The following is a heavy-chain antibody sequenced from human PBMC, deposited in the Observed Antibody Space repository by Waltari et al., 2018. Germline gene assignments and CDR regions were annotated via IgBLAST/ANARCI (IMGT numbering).Heavy chain of an antibody. CDR3: GRGGGVLAAHFDY. D-gene: IGHD3-3*01. J-gene: IGHJ4*02. CDR1: GYIFSSYA. CDR2: ISHGGGNK. V-gene: IGHV3-30*14. Sequence: QVQLVESGGGVVQPGRSLRLSCAASGYIFSSYAMHWVRQAPGKGLEWVAFISHGGGNKYYEDSMKGRFTISRDNSKTTLYLQMNSLRADDTAGYYCGRGGGVLAAHFDYGGQGTLVTVSS.